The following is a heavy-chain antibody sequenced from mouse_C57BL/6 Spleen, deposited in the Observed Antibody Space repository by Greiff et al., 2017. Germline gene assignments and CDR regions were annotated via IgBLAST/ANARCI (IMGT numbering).Heavy chain of an antibody. Sequence: EVMLVESGGGLVQPGGSMKLSCVASGFTFSNYWMNWVRQSPEQGLEWVAQIRLKSDNYATNYAESVKGRFTISRDDSKSSVYLQMNNLRAEDTGIYYCTFYGNSYYFDYWGQGTTLTVSS. CDR2: IRLKSDNYAT. D-gene: IGHD2-1*01. CDR1: GFTFSNYW. CDR3: TFYGNSYYFDY. J-gene: IGHJ2*01. V-gene: IGHV6-3*01.